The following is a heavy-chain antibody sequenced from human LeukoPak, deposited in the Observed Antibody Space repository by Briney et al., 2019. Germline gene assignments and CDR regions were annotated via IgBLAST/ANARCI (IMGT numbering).Heavy chain of an antibody. D-gene: IGHD5-24*01. V-gene: IGHV3-66*02. Sequence: GGSLRLSCAASGLTVSSNYMNWVRQAPGKGLEWVSVIYSGGSTYYADSVKGRFTISRDNSKNTLYVQMNSLRAEDTAVYYCARSSRDVDAFDIWGQGTMVTVSS. CDR1: GLTVSSNY. J-gene: IGHJ3*02. CDR2: IYSGGST. CDR3: ARSSRDVDAFDI.